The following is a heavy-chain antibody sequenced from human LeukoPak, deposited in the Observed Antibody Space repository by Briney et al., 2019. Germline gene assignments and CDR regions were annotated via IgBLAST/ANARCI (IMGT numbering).Heavy chain of an antibody. D-gene: IGHD5-12*01. Sequence: ASVTVSCKASGYTFTGYYMHWVRQAPGQGLEWMGWINPNSGGTNYAQKFQGRVTMTRDTSISTAYMELSRLRSDDTAVYYCARDPSGYDPYYYYYGMDVWGQGTTVTVSS. CDR1: GYTFTGYY. J-gene: IGHJ6*02. CDR3: ARDPSGYDPYYYYYGMDV. V-gene: IGHV1-2*02. CDR2: INPNSGGT.